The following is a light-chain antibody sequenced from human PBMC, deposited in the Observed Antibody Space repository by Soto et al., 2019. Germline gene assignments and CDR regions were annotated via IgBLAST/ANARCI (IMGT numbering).Light chain of an antibody. CDR1: SSDFGGYNY. CDR3: SSYAGSNNYV. V-gene: IGLV2-8*01. J-gene: IGLJ1*01. Sequence: QSALTQPPSASGSPGQSVTISCTGTSSDFGGYNYVSWYQQHPGKAPKLMIYEVSKRPSGVPDRFSGSKSGNTASLTVSGLQAEDEADYYCSSYAGSNNYVFGTGTKLTVL. CDR2: EVS.